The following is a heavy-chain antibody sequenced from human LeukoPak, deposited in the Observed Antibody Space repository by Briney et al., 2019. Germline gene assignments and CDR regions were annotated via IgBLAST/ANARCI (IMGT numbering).Heavy chain of an antibody. CDR2: INPNSGGT. J-gene: IGHJ4*02. V-gene: IGHV1-2*02. CDR3: ARALRAPSGVRGVIIPIDY. Sequence: ASVKVSCKASGYTFTGYYMHWVRQAPGQGLEWMGWINPNSGGTNYAQKFRGRVTMTRDTSISTAYMELSRLRSDNTAVYYCARALRAPSGVRGVIIPIDYWGQGTLVTVSS. CDR1: GYTFTGYY. D-gene: IGHD3-10*01.